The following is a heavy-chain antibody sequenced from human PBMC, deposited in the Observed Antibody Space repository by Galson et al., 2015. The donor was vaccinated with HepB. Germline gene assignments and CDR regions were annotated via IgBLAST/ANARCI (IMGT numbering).Heavy chain of an antibody. CDR2: IKSKTDGGTT. CDR3: TTGMEPDCSSTSCYTIDY. CDR1: GFTFSNAW. J-gene: IGHJ4*02. Sequence: SLRLSCAASGFTFSNAWMNWVRQAPGKGPEWVGRIKSKTDGGTTDYAAPVKGRFTISRDDSKNTLYLQMNSLKTGDTAVYYCTTGMEPDCSSTSCYTIDYWGQGTLVTVSS. V-gene: IGHV3-15*07. D-gene: IGHD2-2*02.